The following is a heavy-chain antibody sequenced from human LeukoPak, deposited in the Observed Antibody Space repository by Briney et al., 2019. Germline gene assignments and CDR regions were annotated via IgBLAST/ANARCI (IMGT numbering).Heavy chain of an antibody. Sequence: GASVKVSCKASGYTFTGYYMHWVRQAPGQGLEWMGWMNSKSGGTDSAQKFQGRVTMTRDTSIRTAYMDLTSLTSDDTAVYYCARGTGTSWFDVWGQGTLVTVPS. D-gene: IGHD1-7*01. J-gene: IGHJ5*02. CDR2: MNSKSGGT. CDR1: GYTFTGYY. CDR3: ARGTGTSWFDV. V-gene: IGHV1-2*02.